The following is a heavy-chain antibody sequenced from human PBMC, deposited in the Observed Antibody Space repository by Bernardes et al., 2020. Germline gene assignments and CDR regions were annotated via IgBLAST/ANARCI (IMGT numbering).Heavy chain of an antibody. CDR2: IWYDGSNK. CDR3: ARSSAETNDSNYYDSSGYQEPTFDY. J-gene: IGHJ4*02. D-gene: IGHD3-22*01. CDR1: GFTFSSYG. Sequence: GGSLRLSCAASGFTFSSYGMHWVRQAPGKGLEWVAVIWYDGSNKYYADSVKGRFTISRDNSKNTLYLQMNSLRAEDTAVYYCARSSAETNDSNYYDSSGYQEPTFDYWGQGTLVTVSS. V-gene: IGHV3-33*01.